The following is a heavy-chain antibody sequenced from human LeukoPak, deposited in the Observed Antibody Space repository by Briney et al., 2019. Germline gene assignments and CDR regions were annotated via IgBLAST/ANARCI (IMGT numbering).Heavy chain of an antibody. J-gene: IGHJ4*02. D-gene: IGHD5-12*01. CDR3: VIRYSGWNYFDY. CDR2: IYYTGKN. CDR1: GGSINSHY. Sequence: SETLSLTCAVSGGSINSHYWGWIRQPPGKGLQWIGDIYYTGKNNYNPSLKSRVTISLDTSKDHLSLNLTSVLAADTAIYYCVIRYSGWNYFDYWGQGILVTVSS. V-gene: IGHV4-59*08.